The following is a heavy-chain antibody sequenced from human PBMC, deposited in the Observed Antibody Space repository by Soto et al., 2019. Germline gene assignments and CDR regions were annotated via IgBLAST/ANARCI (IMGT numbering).Heavy chain of an antibody. CDR2: ISYDGNNK. J-gene: IGHJ3*02. Sequence: QVQVVESGGGVVQPGRSLRLSCAASGFTFSNYALHWVRQAPGKGLEWVAVISYDGNNKFYADSAKGRFTISRDNSNNTLYLQLNSLRAEDTAVYYCARSSCGSGYCPLHMWGQGTMVTVSS. D-gene: IGHD3-22*01. CDR3: ARSSCGSGYCPLHM. CDR1: GFTFSNYA. V-gene: IGHV3-30-3*01.